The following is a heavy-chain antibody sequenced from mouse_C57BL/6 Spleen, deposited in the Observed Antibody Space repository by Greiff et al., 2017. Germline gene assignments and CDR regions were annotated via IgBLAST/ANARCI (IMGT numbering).Heavy chain of an antibody. CDR2: SRNKANDYTT. J-gene: IGHJ1*03. D-gene: IGHD2-2*01. Sequence: EVKVVESGGGLVQSGRSLRLSCATSGFTFSDFYMEWVRQAPGKGLEWIAASRNKANDYTTEYSASVKGRFIVSRDTSQSILYLQMNALRAEDTAIYYCARDIYYGYDDWYFDVWGTGTTVTVSS. CDR3: ARDIYYGYDDWYFDV. CDR1: GFTFSDFY. V-gene: IGHV7-1*01.